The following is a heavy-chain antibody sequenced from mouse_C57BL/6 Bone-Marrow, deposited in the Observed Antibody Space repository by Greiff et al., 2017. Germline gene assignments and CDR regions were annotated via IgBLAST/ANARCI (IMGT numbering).Heavy chain of an antibody. CDR3: VRQGGCLRGAMDY. J-gene: IGHJ4*01. CDR2: IRSKSNNYAT. CDR1: GFSFNTYA. D-gene: IGHD2-2*01. V-gene: IGHV10-1*01. Sequence: EVQRVESGGGLVQPKGSLKLSCAASGFSFNTYAMNWVRQAPGKGLEWVARIRSKSNNYATYYADSVKDRFTISRDDSESMLYLQMNNLKTEDTAMYYFVRQGGCLRGAMDYWGQGTSVTVSS.